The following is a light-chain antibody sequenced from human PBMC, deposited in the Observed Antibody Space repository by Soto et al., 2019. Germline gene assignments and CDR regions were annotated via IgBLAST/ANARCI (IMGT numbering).Light chain of an antibody. J-gene: IGKJ1*01. Sequence: DIHMTQSPASLSASVGDRFTITCRASQGIGIYLAWYQQKPGKVPKLLIYAASTLQSGVPSRFSGRGSGTDFTLTISSLQPEDFATYYCQKYNSPPRTFGQGTKVDIK. CDR3: QKYNSPPRT. CDR1: QGIGIY. V-gene: IGKV1-27*01. CDR2: AAS.